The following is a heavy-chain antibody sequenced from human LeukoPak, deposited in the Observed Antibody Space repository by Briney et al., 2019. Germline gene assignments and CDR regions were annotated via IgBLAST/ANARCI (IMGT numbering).Heavy chain of an antibody. Sequence: GRSLRLSCAASGFTFSSYAMHWVRQAPGKGLEWVAVISYDGSNKYYADSVKGRFTISRDNSKNTLYLQMNSLRAEDTAVYYCASLAPEGAGPHQLVPDFDYWGQGTLVTVSS. CDR1: GFTFSSYA. CDR3: ASLAPEGAGPHQLVPDFDY. V-gene: IGHV3-30*01. D-gene: IGHD6-13*01. CDR2: ISYDGSNK. J-gene: IGHJ4*02.